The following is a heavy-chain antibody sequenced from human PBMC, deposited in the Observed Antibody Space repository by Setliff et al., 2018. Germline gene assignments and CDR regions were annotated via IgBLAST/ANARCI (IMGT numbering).Heavy chain of an antibody. CDR3: AREQWLDPPGYYYMDV. D-gene: IGHD6-19*01. J-gene: IGHJ6*03. Sequence: SETLSLTCTVSGGSISSYYWSWIRQPAGKGLEWIGHIYIGGSANYNPSLKSRVTMSIDTSKNQFSLKLNSVTAADMAVYYCAREQWLDPPGYYYMDVWGKGTTVTVS. CDR1: GGSISSYY. CDR2: IYIGGSA. V-gene: IGHV4-4*07.